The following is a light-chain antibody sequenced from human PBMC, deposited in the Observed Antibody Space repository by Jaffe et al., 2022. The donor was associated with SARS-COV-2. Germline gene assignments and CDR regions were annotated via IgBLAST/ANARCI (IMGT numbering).Light chain of an antibody. Sequence: EIVMTQSPVTLSVSPGERATLSCRASQSVSGDLAWYQQKPGQAPRLLIYGASTRATGFPARFSGSGSGTEFTLTISSLQSEDFVVYYCQQYNNWPWTFGQGTKVEIK. V-gene: IGKV3-15*01. CDR2: GAS. CDR3: QQYNNWPWT. J-gene: IGKJ1*01. CDR1: QSVSGD.